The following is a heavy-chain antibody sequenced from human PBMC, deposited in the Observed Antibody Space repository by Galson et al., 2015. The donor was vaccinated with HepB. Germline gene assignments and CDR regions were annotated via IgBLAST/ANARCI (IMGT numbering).Heavy chain of an antibody. Sequence: SVKVSCKASGYTFISYYIHWVRQAPGQGLEWMGIIHPSGGSTSYAQKFQGRITLTRDTSTSTVYMDLSSLRSEDTAVYYCARDPSGYFPNFDYWCHGTLVTASS. CDR1: GYTFISYY. CDR2: IHPSGGST. J-gene: IGHJ4*01. V-gene: IGHV1-46*01. D-gene: IGHD3-22*01. CDR3: ARDPSGYFPNFDY.